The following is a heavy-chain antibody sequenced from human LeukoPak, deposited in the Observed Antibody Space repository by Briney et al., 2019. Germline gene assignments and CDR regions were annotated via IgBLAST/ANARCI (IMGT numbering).Heavy chain of an antibody. CDR2: IWYDGSNK. J-gene: IGHJ4*02. Sequence: GRSLRLSCAASGFTFSSHGMHWVRQAPGKGLEWVAVIWYDGSNKYYADSVKGRFTISRDNSKNTLYLQMNSLRAEDTAVYYGAKDAAKYSSVAYYFDYWGQGTLVTVSS. D-gene: IGHD6-25*01. V-gene: IGHV3-33*06. CDR1: GFTFSSHG. CDR3: AKDAAKYSSVAYYFDY.